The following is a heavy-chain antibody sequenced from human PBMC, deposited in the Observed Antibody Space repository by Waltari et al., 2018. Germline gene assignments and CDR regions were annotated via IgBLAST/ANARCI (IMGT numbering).Heavy chain of an antibody. Sequence: QVQLVQSGAEVKKPGASVKVSCKASGYTFTGYYMHWVRQAPGQGLEWMGWINPNSGGTNYAQKFQGRVTMTRDTSSSTAYMELSRLRSDDTAVYYCARDHRNVLLWFGELYYWGQGTLVTVSS. V-gene: IGHV1-2*02. D-gene: IGHD3-10*01. CDR1: GYTFTGYY. CDR2: INPNSGGT. CDR3: ARDHRNVLLWFGELYY. J-gene: IGHJ4*02.